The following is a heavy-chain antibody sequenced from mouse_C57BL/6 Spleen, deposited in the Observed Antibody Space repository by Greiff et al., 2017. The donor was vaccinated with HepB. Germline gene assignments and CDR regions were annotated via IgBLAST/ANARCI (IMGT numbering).Heavy chain of an antibody. V-gene: IGHV5-16*01. CDR2: INYDGSST. J-gene: IGHJ2*01. Sequence: VESEGGLVQPGSSMKLSCTASGFTFSDYYMAWVRQVPEKGLEWVANINYDGSSTYYLDSLKSRFIISRDNAKNILYLQMSSLKSEDTATYYCARDRNYYGYFDYWGQGTTLTVSS. CDR1: GFTFSDYY. D-gene: IGHD1-1*01. CDR3: ARDRNYYGYFDY.